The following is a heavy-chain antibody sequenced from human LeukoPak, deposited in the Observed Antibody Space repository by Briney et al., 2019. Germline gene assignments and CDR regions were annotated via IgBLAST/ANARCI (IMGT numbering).Heavy chain of an antibody. J-gene: IGHJ4*02. CDR3: ARDRYYVPDY. Sequence: PGGSLRLSCAASGFSFSTSWMHWFRQGPGRGLVWVSRITSDGRTTIYADSVKGRFSISRGNSKNTLFLQMNSLRADDTAVYYCARDRYYVPDYWGQGTLVTVSS. V-gene: IGHV3-74*01. CDR2: ITSDGRTT. D-gene: IGHD3-16*01. CDR1: GFSFSTSW.